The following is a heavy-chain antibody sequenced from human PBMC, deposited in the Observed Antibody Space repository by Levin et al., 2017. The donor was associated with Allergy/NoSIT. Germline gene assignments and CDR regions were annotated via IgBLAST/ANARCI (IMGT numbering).Heavy chain of an antibody. CDR3: ARGIAVAGTPEYFQY. Sequence: PSETLSLTCTVSGGSISNYYWSWIRQPPGKGLEWIGYIYYSGSTNYNPSLKSRVTISVDTSKNQFSLKLSSVSAADTAVYYCARGIAVAGTPEYFQYWGQGTLVTVSS. D-gene: IGHD6-19*01. CDR1: GGSISNYY. J-gene: IGHJ1*01. V-gene: IGHV4-59*01. CDR2: IYYSGST.